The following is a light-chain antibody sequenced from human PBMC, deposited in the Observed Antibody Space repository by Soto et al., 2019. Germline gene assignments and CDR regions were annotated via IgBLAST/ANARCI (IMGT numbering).Light chain of an antibody. V-gene: IGKV3-20*01. Sequence: VLTQSPGTLSSSPGGRVSLSCRASQIVSNNYLAWYQQKSGQAPRLLLFGASNRDTGIPDRFSGSGSGTDFTLTIRGLEPEDFAVHFCQQYSGSVLTFGGGTKV. CDR1: QIVSNNY. CDR2: GAS. J-gene: IGKJ4*01. CDR3: QQYSGSVLT.